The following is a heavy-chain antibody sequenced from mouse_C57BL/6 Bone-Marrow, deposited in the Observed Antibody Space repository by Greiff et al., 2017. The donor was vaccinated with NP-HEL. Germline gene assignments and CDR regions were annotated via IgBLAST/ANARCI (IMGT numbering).Heavy chain of an antibody. J-gene: IGHJ4*01. V-gene: IGHV10-1*01. CDR2: IRSKSNNYAT. D-gene: IGHD2-4*01. CDR1: GFSFNTYA. Sequence: EVKLVESGGGLVQPKGSLKLSCAASGFSFNTYAMNWVRQAPGKGLEWVARIRSKSNNYATYYADSVKDRFTISRDDSESMLYLQMNNLKTEDTAMYYCVRHIYYDYFYAMDYWGQGTSVTVSS. CDR3: VRHIYYDYFYAMDY.